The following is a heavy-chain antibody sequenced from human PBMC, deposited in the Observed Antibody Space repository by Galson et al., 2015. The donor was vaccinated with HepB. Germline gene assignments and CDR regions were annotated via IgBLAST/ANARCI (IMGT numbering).Heavy chain of an antibody. CDR3: ARDLLMGHTRGIFDI. V-gene: IGHV3-21*06. CDR1: GFTFSCYS. CDR2: ISGSSNYL. D-gene: IGHD2-8*02. Sequence: SLRPSCAASGFTFSCYSMNWVRQSPGKRLEWAAAISGSSNYLCYAVSGRGRFPISRDNTKNSLYLQMNGLRADDTALYYCARDLLMGHTRGIFDIWGQGTPVAVSS. J-gene: IGHJ3*02.